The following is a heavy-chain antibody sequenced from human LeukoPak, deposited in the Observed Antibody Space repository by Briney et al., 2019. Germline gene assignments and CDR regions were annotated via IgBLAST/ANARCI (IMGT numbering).Heavy chain of an antibody. Sequence: GGSLRLSCVASGITFSNYAVSWVRQAPEKGLDWVSVISGSAHKIRYADSVKGRFAISRDNSENIVYLQMNNLRAEDTAVYFCARGGGLDVWGQGATVTVSS. J-gene: IGHJ6*02. D-gene: IGHD3-10*01. CDR3: ARGGGLDV. CDR1: GITFSNYA. V-gene: IGHV3-23*01. CDR2: ISGSAHKI.